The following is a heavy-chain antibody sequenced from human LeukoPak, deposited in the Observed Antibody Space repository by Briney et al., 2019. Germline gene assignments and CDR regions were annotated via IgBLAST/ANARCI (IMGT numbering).Heavy chain of an antibody. Sequence: PGGSLRLSCAASGFTFSSYAMSWVRQAPGKGLEWVSAISGSGGSTYCADSVKGRFTISRDNSKNTLYLQMNSLRAEDTAVYYCAKMGRYCSGGSCYLEPNWFDPWGQGTLVTVSS. CDR1: GFTFSSYA. D-gene: IGHD2-15*01. CDR2: ISGSGGST. V-gene: IGHV3-23*01. J-gene: IGHJ5*02. CDR3: AKMGRYCSGGSCYLEPNWFDP.